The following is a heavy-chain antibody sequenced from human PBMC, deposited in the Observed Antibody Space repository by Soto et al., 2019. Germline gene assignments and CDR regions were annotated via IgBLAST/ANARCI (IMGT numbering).Heavy chain of an antibody. J-gene: IGHJ6*02. CDR3: AAMVGLAPKTSYYYYYGMDV. D-gene: IGHD5-18*01. CDR2: ISYDGSNK. Sequence: GGSLRLSCAASGFTFSSYGMHWVRQAPGKGLEWVAVISYDGSNKYYADSVKGRFTISRDNSKNTLYLQMNSLRAEDTAVYYCAAMVGLAPKTSYYYYYGMDVWGQGTTVTVSS. CDR1: GFTFSSYG. V-gene: IGHV3-30*03.